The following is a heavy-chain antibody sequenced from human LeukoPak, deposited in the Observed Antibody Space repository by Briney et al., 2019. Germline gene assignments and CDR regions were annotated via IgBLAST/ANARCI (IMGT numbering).Heavy chain of an antibody. V-gene: IGHV3-7*03. CDR2: IKQDGGEI. CDR3: TRDVLLYFGESSGFDP. J-gene: IGHJ5*02. CDR1: GFTFSSYW. D-gene: IGHD3-10*01. Sequence: GGSLRLSCAASGFTFSSYWMSWVRQAPGKGPEWVANIKQDGGEIYYVDSVKGRFTISRDNAKNSLYLQMNSLRAEDTAVYYCTRDVLLYFGESSGFDPWGQGTLVTVFS.